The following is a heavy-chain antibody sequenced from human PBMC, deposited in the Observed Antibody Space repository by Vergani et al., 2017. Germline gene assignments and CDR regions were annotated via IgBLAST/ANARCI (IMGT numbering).Heavy chain of an antibody. V-gene: IGHV1-69*13. CDR3: ARDDFCGFGECYSPASDY. CDR1: GGPFKNSA. D-gene: IGHD2-21*01. J-gene: IGHJ4*02. CDR2: IIPISGAA. Sequence: QVQLVQSGAEVKKPGSSVKVSCKASGGPFKNSAFSWVRQVPGQGLEWMGRIIPISGAADYAHKFQGRLTITADGPTKTAFMELSSLTSDDTAIYYCARDDFCGFGECYSPASDYWGQGALVTVSS.